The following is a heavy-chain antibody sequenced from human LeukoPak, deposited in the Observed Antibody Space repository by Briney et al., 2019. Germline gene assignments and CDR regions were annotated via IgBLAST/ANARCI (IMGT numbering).Heavy chain of an antibody. V-gene: IGHV1-8*02. D-gene: IGHD4-11*01. CDR1: GYTFTGYY. CDR2: MNPNSGNT. CDR3: ARGRNYVRY. Sequence: ASVKVSCKASGYTFTGYYMHWVRQAPGQGLEWMGWMNPNSGNTGYAQKFQGRVTMTRNTSISTAYMELSSLRSEDTAVYYCARGRNYVRYWGRGTLVTVSS. J-gene: IGHJ4*02.